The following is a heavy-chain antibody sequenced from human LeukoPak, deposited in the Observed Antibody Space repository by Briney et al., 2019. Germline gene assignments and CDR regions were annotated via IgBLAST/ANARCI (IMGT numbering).Heavy chain of an antibody. J-gene: IGHJ4*02. Sequence: SVKVSCKASGGTFSSYAISWVRQAPGQGLEWMGGIIPIFGTANYAQKFQGRVTITADESTSTAYMELSSLRAEDTAVYYCAKTHIVLMVYFDYWGQGTLVTVSS. D-gene: IGHD2-8*01. CDR3: AKTHIVLMVYFDY. CDR1: GGTFSSYA. V-gene: IGHV1-69*13. CDR2: IIPIFGTA.